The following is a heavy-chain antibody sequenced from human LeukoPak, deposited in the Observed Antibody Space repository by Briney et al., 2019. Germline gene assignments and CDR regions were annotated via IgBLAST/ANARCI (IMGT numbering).Heavy chain of an antibody. V-gene: IGHV4-34*01. CDR2: INHSGST. Sequence: SETLSLTCAVYGGSFSGYYWSWIRQPPGKGLEWIGEINHSGSTNYNPSLKSRVTISVDTPKSQFSLKLSSVTAADTAVYYCARHDSSDYYYDYWGQGTLVTVSS. J-gene: IGHJ4*02. CDR3: ARHDSSDYYYDY. CDR1: GGSFSGYY. D-gene: IGHD3-22*01.